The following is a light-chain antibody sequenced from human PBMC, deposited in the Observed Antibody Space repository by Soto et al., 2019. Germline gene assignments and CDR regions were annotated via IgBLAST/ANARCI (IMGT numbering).Light chain of an antibody. CDR2: STS. J-gene: IGLJ1*01. CDR3: AAWDDRLDVYV. V-gene: IGLV1-44*01. Sequence: QSVLTQPPSASGTPGQIVAISCSGSSSNIGSNTVTWYQQLPGTAPKLLIYSTSQRSSGVPGRFSGSKSGASASLSIRGLQSEDEADYYCAAWDDRLDVYVFGTGTKLTVL. CDR1: SSNIGSNT.